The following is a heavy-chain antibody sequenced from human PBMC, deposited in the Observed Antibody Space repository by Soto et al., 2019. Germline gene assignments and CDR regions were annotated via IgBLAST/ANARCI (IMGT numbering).Heavy chain of an antibody. V-gene: IGHV1-69*01. CDR2: ISPIFGTA. Sequence: VQLVQSGAEVKKPGSSVKVSCKASGATFRSYGISWVRQAPGQGLEWMGGISPIFGTANYAQRFQGRVTITADDSTSTAYMELSSLNSEDTAVYYCAGDSGVYDYYAMDVWGQGTRVTVSS. CDR3: AGDSGVYDYYAMDV. J-gene: IGHJ6*02. D-gene: IGHD3-10*01. CDR1: GATFRSYG.